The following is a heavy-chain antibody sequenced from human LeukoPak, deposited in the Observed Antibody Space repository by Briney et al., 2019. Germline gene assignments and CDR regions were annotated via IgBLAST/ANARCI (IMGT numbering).Heavy chain of an antibody. CDR1: GFTFSGYN. Sequence: GGSPRLSCAASGFTFSGYNMNWVRQAPGKGLEWVSSLSASTTYIYYADSVKGRFTISRDNAKNSLYLQMNSLRGEDTAVYYCARGQNGFDYWGQGTLVTVSS. J-gene: IGHJ4*02. V-gene: IGHV3-21*01. D-gene: IGHD2-8*01. CDR3: ARGQNGFDY. CDR2: LSASTTYI.